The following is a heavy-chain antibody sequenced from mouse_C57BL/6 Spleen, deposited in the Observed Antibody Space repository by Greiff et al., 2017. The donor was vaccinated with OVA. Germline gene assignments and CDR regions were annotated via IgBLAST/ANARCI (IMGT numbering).Heavy chain of an antibody. Sequence: EVQLVESGGGLVKPGGSLKLSCAASGFTFSDYGMHWVRQAPEKGLEWVAYISSGSSTIYYADTVKGRFTISRDNAKNTLFLQMTSLRSEDTAMYYCARSGYDYDVGWFAYWGQGTLVTVSA. CDR1: GFTFSDYG. CDR2: ISSGSSTI. V-gene: IGHV5-17*01. D-gene: IGHD2-4*01. CDR3: ARSGYDYDVGWFAY. J-gene: IGHJ3*01.